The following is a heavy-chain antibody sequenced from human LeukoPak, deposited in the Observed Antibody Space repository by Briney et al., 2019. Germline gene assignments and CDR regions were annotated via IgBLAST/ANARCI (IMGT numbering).Heavy chain of an antibody. J-gene: IGHJ6*03. CDR1: GGSISSSSYY. V-gene: IGHV4-39*07. CDR3: ARGVDYGDYQSYYYYMDV. D-gene: IGHD4-17*01. Sequence: SETLSLTCTVSGGSISSSSYYWGWIRQPPGKGLEWSGSIYYSGSTYYNPSLKSRVTISVDTSKNQFSLKLSSVTAADTAVYYCARGVDYGDYQSYYYYMDVWGKGTTVTVSS. CDR2: IYYSGST.